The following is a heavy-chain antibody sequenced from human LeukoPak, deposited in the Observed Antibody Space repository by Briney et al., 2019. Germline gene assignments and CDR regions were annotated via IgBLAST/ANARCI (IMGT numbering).Heavy chain of an antibody. CDR2: IYDNGST. V-gene: IGHV4-39*01. D-gene: IGHD5-18*01. CDR3: AIQVLHIAIGD. Sequence: SETLSLSCTVSGVSISSSSYHWDWIRQPPGKGLEWIGSIYDNGSTYYSPSLKRRVPISVDTSKNQFSLRLNSVTAADTAVYYCAIQVLHIAIGDWGQVTLVSVSS. J-gene: IGHJ4*02. CDR1: GVSISSSSYH.